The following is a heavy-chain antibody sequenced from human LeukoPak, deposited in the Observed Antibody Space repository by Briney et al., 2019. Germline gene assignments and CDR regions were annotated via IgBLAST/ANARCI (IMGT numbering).Heavy chain of an antibody. CDR1: GGSISSSSYY. CDR2: IYYSGST. D-gene: IGHD6-6*01. J-gene: IGHJ5*02. Sequence: SETLSLTCTVSGGSISSSSYYWGWIRQPPGKGLEWIGSIYYSGSTNYNPSLKSRVTISVDTSKNQFSLKLSSVTAADTAVYYCARRGFKAARLGHNWFDPWGQGTLVTVSS. CDR3: ARRGFKAARLGHNWFDP. V-gene: IGHV4-39*07.